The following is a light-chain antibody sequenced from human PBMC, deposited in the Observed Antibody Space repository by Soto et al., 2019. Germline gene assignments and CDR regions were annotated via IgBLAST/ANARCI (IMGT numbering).Light chain of an antibody. CDR2: AVN. CDR3: SSYAGSSNV. Sequence: QSALTQPPSASGSPGQSVAISCTGTSSDVGGYNYVSWYQQHPGKAPKLMIYAVNKRPSGVPDRFSGSKSGNTASLTVSGLQAEEEADYYCSSYAGSSNVFGTGTKLTVL. CDR1: SSDVGGYNY. V-gene: IGLV2-8*01. J-gene: IGLJ1*01.